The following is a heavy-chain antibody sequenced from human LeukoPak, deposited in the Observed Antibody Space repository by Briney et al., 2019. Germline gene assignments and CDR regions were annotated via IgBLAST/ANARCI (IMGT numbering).Heavy chain of an antibody. Sequence: SETLSLTCAVYGGSFSGYYWSWIRQPPGKGLEWIGEINHSGSTNYNPSPKSRVTISVDTSKNQFSLKLSSVTAADTAVYYRARGTYRTRLDPWGQGTLVTVSS. J-gene: IGHJ5*02. V-gene: IGHV4-34*01. CDR3: ARGTYRTRLDP. D-gene: IGHD1-14*01. CDR1: GGSFSGYY. CDR2: INHSGST.